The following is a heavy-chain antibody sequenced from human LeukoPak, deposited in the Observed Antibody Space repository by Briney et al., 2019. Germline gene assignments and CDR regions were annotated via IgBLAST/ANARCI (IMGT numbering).Heavy chain of an antibody. CDR1: GFTFNIYA. J-gene: IGHJ4*02. D-gene: IGHD4-23*01. CDR3: AKASTVVKSNFDY. V-gene: IGHV3-23*01. CDR2: ISGSGGRT. Sequence: PGGSLRLSCAASGFTFNIYAMNWVRQAPGKGLEWLSGISGSGGRTYYADSVRGRFTISRDNSKNTLYLQMNSLRAEDTAVYYCAKASTVVKSNFDYWGQGTLVTVSS.